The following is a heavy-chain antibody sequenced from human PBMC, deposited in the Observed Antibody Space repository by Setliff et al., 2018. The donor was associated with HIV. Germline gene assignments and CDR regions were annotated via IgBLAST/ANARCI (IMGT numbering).Heavy chain of an antibody. Sequence: PSETLSLTCGVYGESFSAYFWSWVRQPPGKGLEWIGEINHSGSTNYNPSLKSRVTISVDTSKNQFSLKLRSVTAADTAVYYCATGQTMAPDHWGQGSLVTSPQ. CDR2: INHSGST. D-gene: IGHD2-8*01. V-gene: IGHV4-34*01. CDR1: GESFSAYF. J-gene: IGHJ4*02. CDR3: ATGQTMAPDH.